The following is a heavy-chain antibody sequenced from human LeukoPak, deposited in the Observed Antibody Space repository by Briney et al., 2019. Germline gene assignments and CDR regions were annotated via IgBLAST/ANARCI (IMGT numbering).Heavy chain of an antibody. J-gene: IGHJ4*02. CDR1: GYTLTELS. CDR2: FDPEDGET. D-gene: IGHD4/OR15-4a*01. CDR3: ARAWNGCSDY. V-gene: IGHV1-24*01. Sequence: ASVKVSCKVSGYTLTELSMHWVRQAPGKGLEWMGGFDPEDGETIYAQKFQGRVTMTEDTSTSTAYMELRSLRSDDTAVYYCARAWNGCSDYWGQGTLVTVSS.